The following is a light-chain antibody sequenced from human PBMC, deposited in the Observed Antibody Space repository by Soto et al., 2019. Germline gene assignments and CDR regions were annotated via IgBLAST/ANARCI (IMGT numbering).Light chain of an antibody. Sequence: MTQSPATLSQSQGERATLSCRASESVSRNLAWYQQKPGQAPRLLIYGASNRATGIPDRFSGSGSGTDFTLTISRLEPEDFAVYYCQQYGSSGTFGGGTKVDI. CDR2: GAS. J-gene: IGKJ4*02. V-gene: IGKV3-20*01. CDR3: QQYGSSGT. CDR1: ESVSRN.